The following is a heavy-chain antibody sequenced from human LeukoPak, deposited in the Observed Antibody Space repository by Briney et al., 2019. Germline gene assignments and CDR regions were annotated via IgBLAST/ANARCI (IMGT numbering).Heavy chain of an antibody. J-gene: IGHJ6*02. D-gene: IGHD4-11*01. CDR1: GGTFSSYA. CDR2: IIPIFGTA. Sequence: ASVKVSCKASGGTFSSYAISWVRQAPGQGLEWMGGIIPIFGTANYAQKFQGRVTITADESTSTAYMELSSLRSDDTAVYFCAREVTHHVYYGMDVWGQGTTVTVSS. V-gene: IGHV1-69*13. CDR3: AREVTHHVYYGMDV.